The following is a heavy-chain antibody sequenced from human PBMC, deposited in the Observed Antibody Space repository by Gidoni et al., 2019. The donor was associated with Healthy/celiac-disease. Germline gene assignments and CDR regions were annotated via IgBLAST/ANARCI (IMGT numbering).Heavy chain of an antibody. D-gene: IGHD4-17*01. CDR2: ISYDGSNK. CDR3: ARAEATVTDYFDY. V-gene: IGHV3-30-3*01. CDR1: GFTFSSYA. Sequence: QVQLVESGGGVVQPGRSLRRACAASGFTFSSYAMHWVRQAPGKGLEGVAVISYDGSNKYYADSVKGRFTISRDNSKNTLYLQMNSLRAEDTAVYYCARAEATVTDYFDYWGQGTLVTVSS. J-gene: IGHJ4*02.